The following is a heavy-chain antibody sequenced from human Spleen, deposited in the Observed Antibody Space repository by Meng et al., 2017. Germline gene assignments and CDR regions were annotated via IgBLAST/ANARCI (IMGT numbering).Heavy chain of an antibody. Sequence: GGSLRLSYAASGFTFSTYALTWVRQVPGKGLEWVSTISGSGGSTYYADSVRGRFTISRDNAKNTLYLQMNSLRAEDTAVYYCARDPDYYGSGSYYNRAFDIWGQGTRVT. CDR3: ARDPDYYGSGSYYNRAFDI. CDR1: GFTFSTYA. D-gene: IGHD3-10*01. CDR2: ISGSGGST. J-gene: IGHJ3*02. V-gene: IGHV3-23*01.